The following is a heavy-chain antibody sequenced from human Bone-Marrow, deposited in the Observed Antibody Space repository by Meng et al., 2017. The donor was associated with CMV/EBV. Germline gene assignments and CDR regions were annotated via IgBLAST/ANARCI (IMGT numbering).Heavy chain of an antibody. V-gene: IGHV3-74*01. D-gene: IGHD1-7*01. CDR2: INSDGSST. CDR3: AKERYNWNYRSPIDY. Sequence: GESLKISCAASGFTFSSYWMHWVRQAPGKGLVWVSRINSDGSSTSYADSVKGRFTISRDNAKNTLYLQMNSLRAEDTAVYYCAKERYNWNYRSPIDYWGQGTLVTVSS. J-gene: IGHJ4*02. CDR1: GFTFSSYW.